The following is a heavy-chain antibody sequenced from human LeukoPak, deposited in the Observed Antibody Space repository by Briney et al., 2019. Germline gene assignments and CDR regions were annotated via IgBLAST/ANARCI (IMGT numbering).Heavy chain of an antibody. CDR3: ARDRLPWGPTTVTTYYFDY. CDR2: IKQDGSEK. V-gene: IGHV3-7*05. D-gene: IGHD4-17*01. Sequence: GGPLRLSCAASGFTLSIYWVIWVRQAPGKGREWVANIKQDGSEKYYVDSVKGRFTISRDNAKNSLYLQMNSLRAEDTAVYYCARDRLPWGPTTVTTYYFDYWGQGTLVTVSS. J-gene: IGHJ4*02. CDR1: GFTLSIYW.